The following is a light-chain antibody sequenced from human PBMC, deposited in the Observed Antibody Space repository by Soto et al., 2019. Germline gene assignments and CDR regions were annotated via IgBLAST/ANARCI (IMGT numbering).Light chain of an antibody. J-gene: IGLJ1*01. CDR2: GTT. Sequence: QSVLTQPPSVSGAPGQRGTISCTGSRYNIGAGYDVHWYRQLPGTAPKLLLYGTTNRPSGVPDRFSGSKSGTSASLAITGLQAEDEADYYCQSYDSSLRGYVFGTGTEVTVL. CDR3: QSYDSSLRGYV. CDR1: RYNIGAGYD. V-gene: IGLV1-40*01.